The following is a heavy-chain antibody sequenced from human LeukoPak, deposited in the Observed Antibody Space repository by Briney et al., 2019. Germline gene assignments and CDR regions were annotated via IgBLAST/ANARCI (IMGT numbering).Heavy chain of an antibody. CDR3: ARGDSYGYAQGFYYYYGMDV. V-gene: IGHV3-30-3*01. J-gene: IGHJ6*02. D-gene: IGHD5-18*01. CDR2: ISYDGSNK. Sequence: PGRSLRLSCAASGFTFSSYAMHWVRQAPGKGLEWVAVISYDGSNKYHADSVKGRFTISRDNSKNTLYLQMNSLRAEDTAVYYCARGDSYGYAQGFYYYYGMDVWGQGTTVTVSS. CDR1: GFTFSSYA.